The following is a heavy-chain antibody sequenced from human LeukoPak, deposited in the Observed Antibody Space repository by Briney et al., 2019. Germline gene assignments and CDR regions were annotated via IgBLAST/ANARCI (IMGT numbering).Heavy chain of an antibody. CDR1: GFTVSQSY. J-gene: IGHJ4*02. CDR3: AKAAYNGYGWDYFDY. V-gene: IGHV3-53*01. D-gene: IGHD5-12*01. CDR2: IYAGGNT. Sequence: GGSLRLSCAASGFTVSQSYMSWVRQAPGKGLEWVSIIYAGGNTYYADSVKGRFTISRDTSNNTAYLEMNSLRVEDTALYYCAKAAYNGYGWDYFDYWGQGTLVTVSS.